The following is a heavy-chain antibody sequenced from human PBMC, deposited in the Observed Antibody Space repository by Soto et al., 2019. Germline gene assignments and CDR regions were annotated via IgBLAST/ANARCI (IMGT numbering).Heavy chain of an antibody. Sequence: ASVKVSCKASGYTFTSYYMHWVRQAPGQGLEWMGIINPSGGSTSYAQKFQGRVTMTRDTSTSTVYMELSSLRSEDTAVYYCARSSAITDSSGYYYYFDYWGQGTLVTVSS. CDR1: GYTFTSYY. D-gene: IGHD3-22*01. V-gene: IGHV1-46*01. CDR2: INPSGGST. J-gene: IGHJ4*02. CDR3: ARSSAITDSSGYYYYFDY.